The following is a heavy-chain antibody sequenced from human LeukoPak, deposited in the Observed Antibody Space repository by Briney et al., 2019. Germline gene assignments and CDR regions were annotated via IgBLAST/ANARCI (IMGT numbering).Heavy chain of an antibody. D-gene: IGHD6-13*01. CDR2: IFNSGSA. J-gene: IGHJ4*02. V-gene: IGHV4-59*01. CDR3: ARDTNILDYSSSWPRFFDY. CDR1: GVSMSSYY. Sequence: PSETLSLTCTVSGVSMSSYYWSWIRQVPGKGLEYVGYIFNSGSANYNPSLESRVTISIDTSKNQISLKLSAVTAADTAIYYCARDTNILDYSSSWPRFFDYWGQGTLVTVSS.